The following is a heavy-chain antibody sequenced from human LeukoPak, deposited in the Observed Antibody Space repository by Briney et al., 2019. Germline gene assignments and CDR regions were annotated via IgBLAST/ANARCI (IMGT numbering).Heavy chain of an antibody. J-gene: IGHJ4*02. V-gene: IGHV3-7*03. CDR1: GFTFSSFW. Sequence: GGSLRLSCAASGFTFSSFWMSWVRQAPGKGLAWVANIKQDGSEKYFVDSVKGRFAISRDNAKNSLYLQMSSLRAEDTAVYYCARGGSRHPSPEDYWGRGTLVTVSS. CDR2: IKQDGSEK. D-gene: IGHD1-1*01. CDR3: ARGGSRHPSPEDY.